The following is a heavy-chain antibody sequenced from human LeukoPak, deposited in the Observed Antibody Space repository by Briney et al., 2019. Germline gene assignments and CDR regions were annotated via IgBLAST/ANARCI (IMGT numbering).Heavy chain of an antibody. Sequence: GGSLRLSCVASGFTFSDKWMSWVRQAPGKGPEWVASIKKDGSQKYYVDSIKGRLTISRDNAQNSLYLGMSSLSVEDTAIYSCARVGWELLNLHFDPWGQGTLVTVSS. CDR1: GFTFSDKW. CDR3: ARVGWELLNLHFDP. D-gene: IGHD1-26*01. V-gene: IGHV3-7*03. J-gene: IGHJ5*02. CDR2: IKKDGSQK.